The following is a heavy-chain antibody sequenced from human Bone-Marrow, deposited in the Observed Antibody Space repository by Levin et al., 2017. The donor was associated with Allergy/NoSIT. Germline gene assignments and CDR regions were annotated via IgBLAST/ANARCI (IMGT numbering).Heavy chain of an antibody. CDR1: GDSIISGHW. J-gene: IGHJ4*02. CDR3: ARLGTPTSLVAYFFDY. V-gene: IGHV4-4*02. Sequence: SETLSLTCTVSGDSIISGHWWGWVRQSTEKGLEWIGEVNDRGTANYNPSLQSRVAISVDTSKNQFSVSLSSVTAADTAVYYCARLGTPTSLVAYFFDYWGQGSLVTVSS. D-gene: IGHD3-16*01. CDR2: VNDRGTA.